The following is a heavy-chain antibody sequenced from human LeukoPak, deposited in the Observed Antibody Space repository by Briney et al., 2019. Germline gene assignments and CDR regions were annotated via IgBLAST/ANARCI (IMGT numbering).Heavy chain of an antibody. CDR1: GFTFSSYS. V-gene: IGHV3-21*01. CDR2: ISSSSSYI. Sequence: PGGSLRLSCAASGFTFSSYSMNWVRQAPGKGLEWVSSISSSSSYIYYADSVKGRFTISRDNAKNSLYLQMNSLRAEDTAVYYCAREQGSGSYYKGDAFDIWGQGTMVTVSS. CDR3: AREQGSGSYYKGDAFDI. J-gene: IGHJ3*02. D-gene: IGHD3-10*01.